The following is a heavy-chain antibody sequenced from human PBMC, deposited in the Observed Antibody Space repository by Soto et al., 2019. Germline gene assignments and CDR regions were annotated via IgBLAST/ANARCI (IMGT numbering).Heavy chain of an antibody. CDR3: ARDLNTYYDFWSGYYDC. J-gene: IGHJ4*02. CDR1: GFTFSRYS. CDR2: ISSSSSYI. Sequence: EVQLVESGGGLVKPGGSLRLSCAASGFTFSRYSMNWVRQAPGKGLEWVSSISSSSSYISYAASVKGRFTISRYNATNSLYLQMNSLRAEDTAVYYCARDLNTYYDFWSGYYDCWGQGTLVTVSS. V-gene: IGHV3-21*01. D-gene: IGHD3-3*01.